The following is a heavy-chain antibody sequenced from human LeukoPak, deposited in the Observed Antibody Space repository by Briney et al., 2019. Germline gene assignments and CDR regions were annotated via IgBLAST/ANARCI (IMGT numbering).Heavy chain of an antibody. CDR3: ARDRYSYGF. D-gene: IGHD5-18*01. V-gene: IGHV4-59*01. J-gene: IGHJ4*02. Sequence: SETLSLTCTVSGGFISTYYWSLIRQPPGKGLEWIGFISYSGSTYHNPSLKSRVTMSVDTSKNQFSLNLRSVTAADTAVYYCARDRYSYGFWGQGILVTVSS. CDR1: GGFISTYY. CDR2: ISYSGST.